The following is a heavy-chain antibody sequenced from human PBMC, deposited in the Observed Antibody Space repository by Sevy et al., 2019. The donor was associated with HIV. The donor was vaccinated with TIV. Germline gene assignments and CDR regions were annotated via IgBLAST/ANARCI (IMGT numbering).Heavy chain of an antibody. Sequence: ASVKVSCKASGGTFSIYAISWVRQAPGQGLEWMGGIIPIFGTANYAQKFQGRVTITADESTSTAYMELSSLRSEDTAVYYCASGPRSGGRVAYWGQGTLVTVSS. J-gene: IGHJ4*02. CDR3: ASGPRSGGRVAY. D-gene: IGHD3-10*01. CDR1: GGTFSIYA. V-gene: IGHV1-69*13. CDR2: IIPIFGTA.